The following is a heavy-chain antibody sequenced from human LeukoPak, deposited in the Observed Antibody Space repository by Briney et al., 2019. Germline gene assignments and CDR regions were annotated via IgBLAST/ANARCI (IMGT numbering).Heavy chain of an antibody. J-gene: IGHJ4*02. CDR1: GFTFSRFA. Sequence: PGRSLRLSCAASGFTFSRFAMHWVRQAPGKGLEWVAVISYHGSTEYYADSVKGRFTISRDNSNNKLYLQMNSLRVEDTAAYYCARDMRDSAQSRYFYGYEFDYWGQGTLVTVSS. CDR3: ARDMRDSAQSRYFYGYEFDY. V-gene: IGHV3-30-3*01. D-gene: IGHD5-18*01. CDR2: ISYHGSTE.